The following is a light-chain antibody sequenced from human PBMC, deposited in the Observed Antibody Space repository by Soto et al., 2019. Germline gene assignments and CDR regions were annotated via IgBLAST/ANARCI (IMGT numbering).Light chain of an antibody. Sequence: DIPMTQSPSSLSASVGDRVTITCRASQGISNYLAWYQQKPGKVPKLLIFAASTLQSGVPSRFSGSGSVTDFTLTISSLQPEDVATYYCQKYNSVPYTFGQGTKLEIK. J-gene: IGKJ2*01. CDR1: QGISNY. CDR2: AAS. V-gene: IGKV1-27*01. CDR3: QKYNSVPYT.